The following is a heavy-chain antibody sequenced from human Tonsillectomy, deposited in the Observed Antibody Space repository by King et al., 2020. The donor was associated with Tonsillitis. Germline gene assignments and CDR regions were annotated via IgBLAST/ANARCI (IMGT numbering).Heavy chain of an antibody. CDR1: GFTFSSYG. J-gene: IGHJ5*02. D-gene: IGHD3-10*01. CDR3: ARASYYYGSGKPPNWFDP. V-gene: IGHV3-33*01. CDR2: RWYDGSNK. Sequence: VQLVESGGGVVQPGRSLRLSCAASGFTFSSYGMHWVRQAPGKGLEWGAVRWYDGSNKYYADSVKGRFTISRDNSKNKLYLQMNSLRAEDTAVYYCARASYYYGSGKPPNWFDPWGQGTLVTVSS.